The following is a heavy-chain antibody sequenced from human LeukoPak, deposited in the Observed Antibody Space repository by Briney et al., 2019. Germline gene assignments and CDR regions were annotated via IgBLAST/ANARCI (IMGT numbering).Heavy chain of an antibody. D-gene: IGHD6-13*01. Sequence: ASVKVSCKASGYTFTGYYMHWVRQAPGQGLEWMGWINPNSGGTNFAQNFQSRVTMTRDTSISTAYMELSRLRSDDTAVYYCARDQGVCYSSSWVFDYWGQGTLVTVSS. J-gene: IGHJ4*02. CDR1: GYTFTGYY. V-gene: IGHV1-2*02. CDR2: INPNSGGT. CDR3: ARDQGVCYSSSWVFDY.